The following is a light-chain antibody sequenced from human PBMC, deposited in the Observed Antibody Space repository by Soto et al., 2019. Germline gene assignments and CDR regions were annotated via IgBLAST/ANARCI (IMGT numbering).Light chain of an antibody. CDR1: QGIRNY. CDR2: GAS. J-gene: IGKJ4*01. Sequence: DIQMTQSPSSLSASVGDRVTITCRASQGIRNYLAWYQQKPGKPPRLLLYGASTLQSGVTSRFSGSGSGTDFTLTISSLQPEDVASYYCQKYNSAPLTFGGGTKVHIK. CDR3: QKYNSAPLT. V-gene: IGKV1-27*01.